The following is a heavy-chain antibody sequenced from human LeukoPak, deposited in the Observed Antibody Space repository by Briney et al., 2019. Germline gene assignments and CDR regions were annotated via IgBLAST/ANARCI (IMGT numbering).Heavy chain of an antibody. J-gene: IGHJ6*03. D-gene: IGHD2-15*01. CDR2: IRYDGSNK. V-gene: IGHV3-30*02. CDR3: ASGGKSPMSYYYMDV. CDR1: GFTFSSYG. Sequence: GGSLRLSCAAPGFTFSSYGMHWVRQAPGKGLEWVAFIRYDGSNKYYVASVKGRFTISRDNSKNTLYLQMNSLRAEDTAVYYCASGGKSPMSYYYMDVWGKGTTVTVSS.